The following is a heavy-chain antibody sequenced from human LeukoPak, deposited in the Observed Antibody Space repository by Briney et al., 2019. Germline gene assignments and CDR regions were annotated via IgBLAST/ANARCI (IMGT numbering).Heavy chain of an antibody. Sequence: RTGGSLRHSCAASGFTFSDYYMSWIRQAPGKGLEWVSYISSSGSTIYYADSVKGRFTISRDNAKNSLYLQMNSLRAEDTAVYYCAGTEYQLLPIWGQGTMVTVSS. CDR2: ISSSGSTI. J-gene: IGHJ3*02. CDR3: AGTEYQLLPI. CDR1: GFTFSDYY. D-gene: IGHD2-2*01. V-gene: IGHV3-11*01.